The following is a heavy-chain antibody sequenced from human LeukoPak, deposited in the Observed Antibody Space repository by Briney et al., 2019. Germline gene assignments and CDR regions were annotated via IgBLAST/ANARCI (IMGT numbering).Heavy chain of an antibody. Sequence: PSETLSLTCTVSGDSISSYYWSWIRQPAGKGLEWIGRIFTSGTTKYNPSLTSRVAMSVDTSQNHFSLTLTSMTAADTAVYYCARLRRTVQGIWYFDLWGRGTLVTVSS. V-gene: IGHV4-4*07. J-gene: IGHJ2*01. D-gene: IGHD3-10*01. CDR1: GDSISSYY. CDR2: IFTSGTT. CDR3: ARLRRTVQGIWYFDL.